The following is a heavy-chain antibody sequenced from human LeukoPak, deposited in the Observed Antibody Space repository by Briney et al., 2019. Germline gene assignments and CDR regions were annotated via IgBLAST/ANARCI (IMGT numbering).Heavy chain of an antibody. CDR2: INPRGGST. CDR1: GYTFTSYY. CDR3: AADSSGWDHNYYYYYMDV. V-gene: IGHV1-46*01. J-gene: IGHJ6*03. D-gene: IGHD6-19*01. Sequence: ASVKVSCKASGYTFTSYYMHWVRQAPGQGLEWMGIINPRGGSTSYAQKFQGRVTMTRDMSTSTVYMELSSLRSEDTAVYYCAADSSGWDHNYYYYYMDVWGKGTTVTVSS.